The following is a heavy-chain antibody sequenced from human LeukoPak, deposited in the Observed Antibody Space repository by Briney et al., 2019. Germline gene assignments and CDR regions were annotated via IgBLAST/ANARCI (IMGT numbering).Heavy chain of an antibody. J-gene: IGHJ5*02. CDR3: ARAIGFDYGDYGVSP. V-gene: IGHV4-59*12. D-gene: IGHD4-17*01. Sequence: PSETLSLTCTVSGGSISSYYWSWIRQPPGKGLEWIGYIYYSGSTNYNPSLKSRVTISVDTSKNQFSLKLSSVTAADTAVYYCARAIGFDYGDYGVSPWGQGTLVTVSS. CDR1: GGSISSYY. CDR2: IYYSGST.